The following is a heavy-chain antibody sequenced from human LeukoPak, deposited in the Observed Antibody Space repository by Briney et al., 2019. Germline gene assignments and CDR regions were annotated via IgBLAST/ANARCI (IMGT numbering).Heavy chain of an antibody. CDR1: GGSITSYY. D-gene: IGHD4-23*01. Sequence: PSETLSLTCTVSGGSITSYYWSWIRQPPGKRLEWIGYIYYSGSTNYSPSLKSRVTISVDTSRNQFSLKLSSVTAADTAVYYCARAGGAYGGNLDYWGQGTLVTVSS. CDR2: IYYSGST. CDR3: ARAGGAYGGNLDY. J-gene: IGHJ4*02. V-gene: IGHV4-59*01.